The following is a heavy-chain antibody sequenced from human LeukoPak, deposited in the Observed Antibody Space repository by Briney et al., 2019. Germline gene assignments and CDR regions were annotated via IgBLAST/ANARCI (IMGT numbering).Heavy chain of an antibody. D-gene: IGHD6-19*01. CDR3: ARDDSSGQLTLFDY. CDR1: GYTFTSYD. CDR2: MNPNSGNT. J-gene: IGHJ4*02. V-gene: IGHV1-8*01. Sequence: ASVKVSCKASGYTFTSYDINWVRQATGQGLEWMGWMNPNSGNTGYAQKFQGRVTMTRNTSISTAYMELSSLRSEDMAVYYCARDDSSGQLTLFDYWGQGTLVTVSS.